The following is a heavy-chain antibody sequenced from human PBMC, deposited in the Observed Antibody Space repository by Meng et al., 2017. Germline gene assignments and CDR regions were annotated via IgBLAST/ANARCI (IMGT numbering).Heavy chain of an antibody. CDR3: ARGTPRGYYYGSGSFDY. CDR2: IYYSGST. D-gene: IGHD3-10*01. Sequence: LSLTCTVSGGSISSGGYYWSWIRQHPGKGLEWIGYIYYSGSTYYNPSLKSLVTISVDTSKNQFSLKLSSVTAADTAVYYCARGTPRGYYYGSGSFDYWGQGTLVTVSS. J-gene: IGHJ4*02. V-gene: IGHV4-31*01. CDR1: GGSISSGGYY.